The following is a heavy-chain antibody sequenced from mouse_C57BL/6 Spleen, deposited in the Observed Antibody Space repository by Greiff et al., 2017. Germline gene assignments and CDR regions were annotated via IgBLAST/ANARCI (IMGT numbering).Heavy chain of an antibody. J-gene: IGHJ4*01. D-gene: IGHD2-4*01. V-gene: IGHV1-20*01. CDR3: ARKDDYDEAMDY. CDR2: INPYNGDT. Sequence: EVQLQQSGPELVKPGDSVKISCKASGYSFTGYFMNWVMQSHGKSLEWIGRINPYNGDTFYNQKFKGKATLTVAKSSSTAHMELRRLTSEDSAVYYCARKDDYDEAMDYWGQGTSVTVSS. CDR1: GYSFTGYF.